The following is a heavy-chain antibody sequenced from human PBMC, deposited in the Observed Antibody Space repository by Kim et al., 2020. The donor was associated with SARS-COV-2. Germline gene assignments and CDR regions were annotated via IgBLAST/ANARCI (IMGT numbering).Heavy chain of an antibody. V-gene: IGHV1-18*01. CDR1: GYTFTSYG. CDR2: ISAYNGNT. Sequence: ASVKVSCKASGYTFTSYGISWVRQAPGQGLEWMGWISAYNGNTNYAQKLQGRVTMTTDTSTSTAYMELRSLRSDDTAVYYCASQYYDSSGYYYDYWGQGTLVTVSS. J-gene: IGHJ4*02. CDR3: ASQYYDSSGYYYDY. D-gene: IGHD3-22*01.